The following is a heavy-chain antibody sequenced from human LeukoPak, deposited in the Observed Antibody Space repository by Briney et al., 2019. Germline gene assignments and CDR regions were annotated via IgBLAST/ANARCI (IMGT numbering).Heavy chain of an antibody. CDR2: IYSSGST. CDR1: GGSISSYY. D-gene: IGHD3-22*01. CDR3: ARGGFRSSGYYLDY. Sequence: SETLSLTCTVSGGSISSYYWSWIRQPAGKGLEWIGRIYSSGSTNYNPSLKSRVTMSVDTSKSQFSLQLSSVTAADTAVYFCARGGFRSSGYYLDYWGQGALVTVSS. V-gene: IGHV4-4*07. J-gene: IGHJ4*02.